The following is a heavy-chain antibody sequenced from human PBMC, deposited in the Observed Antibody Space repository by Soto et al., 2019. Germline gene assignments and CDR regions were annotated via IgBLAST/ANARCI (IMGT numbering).Heavy chain of an antibody. Sequence: PSETLSLTCTVSGGSTSSSSYYWGWIRQPPGKGLEWIGSIYYSGSTYYNPSLKSRVTISVDTSKNQFSLKLSSVTAADTAVYYCARRPSGYGMDVWGQGTTVTVSS. V-gene: IGHV4-39*01. J-gene: IGHJ6*02. D-gene: IGHD3-10*01. CDR2: IYYSGST. CDR3: ARRPSGYGMDV. CDR1: GGSTSSSSYY.